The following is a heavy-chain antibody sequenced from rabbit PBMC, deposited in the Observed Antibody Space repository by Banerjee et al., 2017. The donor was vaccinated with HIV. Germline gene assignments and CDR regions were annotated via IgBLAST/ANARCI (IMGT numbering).Heavy chain of an antibody. CDR2: IDPVFGST. V-gene: IGHV1S7*01. CDR1: GFDFSSYY. J-gene: IGHJ4*01. Sequence: QLKESGGGLVQPGGSLKLSCKASGFDFSSYYMSWVRQAPGKGLEWIGYIDPVFGSTYYASWVNGRFTISSHNAQNTLYLQLNSLTAADTATYFCARTMGGAADYVAYSRWGPGTLVTVS. D-gene: IGHD3-1*01. CDR3: ARTMGGAADYVAYSR.